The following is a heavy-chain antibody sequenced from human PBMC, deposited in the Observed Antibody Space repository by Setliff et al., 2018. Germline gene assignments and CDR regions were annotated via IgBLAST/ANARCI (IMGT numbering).Heavy chain of an antibody. Sequence: PSETLSLTRTVSGGSISSNYWSWVRQPPGKGLEWIGYIYTSGSTNYNPSLKSRGTISVDTSRNQFSLKLSSVTAADTAVYYCVRVEAGYCSSTSCYVVGAFDIWGQGTMVTVSS. CDR2: IYTSGST. J-gene: IGHJ3*02. V-gene: IGHV4-4*08. D-gene: IGHD2-2*03. CDR1: GGSISSNY. CDR3: VRVEAGYCSSTSCYVVGAFDI.